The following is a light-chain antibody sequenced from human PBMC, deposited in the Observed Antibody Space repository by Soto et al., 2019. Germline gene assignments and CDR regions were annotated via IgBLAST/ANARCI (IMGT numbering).Light chain of an antibody. CDR1: QGISNS. V-gene: IGKV1-27*01. CDR3: QQYGLDAPGFT. J-gene: IGKJ2*01. CDR2: AAS. Sequence: DVRMTQSPSSLSASVGDRVTITCRASQGISNSLAWFQQRPGKVPKLLIYAASTLQPGVPSRFSGGGSGTDFTLTISSRQPEDVATSYCQQYGLDAPGFTFGQGTKLEI.